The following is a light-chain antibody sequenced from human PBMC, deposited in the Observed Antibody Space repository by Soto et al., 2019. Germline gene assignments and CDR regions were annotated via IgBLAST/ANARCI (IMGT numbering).Light chain of an antibody. J-gene: IGKJ2*01. CDR3: QQQGT. CDR1: RSLSSSY. CDR2: AAS. Sequence: EIVLTQSPGTLSLSPGERATLSCRASRSLSSSYVVWYQQKPGQAPRLLIYAASRSATGSPDRFSGSGSATEYTRPISRLEAEDFAVYYCQQQGTFGQGTKLEIK. V-gene: IGKV3-20*01.